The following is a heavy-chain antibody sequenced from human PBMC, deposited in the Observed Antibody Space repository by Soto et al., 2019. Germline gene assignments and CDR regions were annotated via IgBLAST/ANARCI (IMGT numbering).Heavy chain of an antibody. J-gene: IGHJ6*01. D-gene: IGHD1-26*01. CDR1: DRIFNTYS. Sequence: PGASLRIFCQTSDRIFNTYSITWVLQMPGRGLEWVGRIDPSDSYTTYNPSLKGHVILSVDKSMNTAYVQWTSLRASDTAMYFCGRDFGSGHADVWGQGTMVTVSS. CDR2: IDPSDSYT. CDR3: GRDFGSGHADV. V-gene: IGHV5-10-1*01.